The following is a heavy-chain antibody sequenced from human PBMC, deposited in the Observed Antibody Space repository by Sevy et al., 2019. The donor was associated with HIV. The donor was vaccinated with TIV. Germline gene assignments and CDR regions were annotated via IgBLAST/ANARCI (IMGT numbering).Heavy chain of an antibody. J-gene: IGHJ3*01. CDR2: ISDTSTTI. CDR1: GFAFSTFS. CDR3: AGVHSWEVATMASLDAFDF. V-gene: IGHV3-48*02. Sequence: GGSLRLSCAASGFAFSTFSMNWVRQAPGKGLEWVSYISDTSTTIYYADSVKGRFTISRDNAKNSMFQQMNGLRDEDTGVYYCAGVHSWEVATMASLDAFDFWGQGTMVTVSS. D-gene: IGHD5-12*01.